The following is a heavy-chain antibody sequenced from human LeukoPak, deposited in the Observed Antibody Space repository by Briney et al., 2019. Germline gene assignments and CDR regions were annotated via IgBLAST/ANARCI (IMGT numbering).Heavy chain of an antibody. CDR1: GFTFSSYS. CDR3: ARVPQRAVYFDY. CDR2: ISYDGSNK. D-gene: IGHD2-2*01. J-gene: IGHJ4*02. V-gene: IGHV3-30*03. Sequence: GGSLRLSCAASGFTFSSYSMNWVRQAPGKGLEWVAVISYDGSNKYYADSVKGRFTISRDNSKNTLYLQMNSLRAEDTAVYYCARVPQRAVYFDYWGQGTLVTVSS.